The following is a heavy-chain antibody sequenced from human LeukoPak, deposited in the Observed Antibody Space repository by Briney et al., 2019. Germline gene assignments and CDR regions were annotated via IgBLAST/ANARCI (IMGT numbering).Heavy chain of an antibody. V-gene: IGHV4-34*01. Sequence: SETLSLTSAVYGGSFSGYYWSWIRQPPGKGLEWIGEINHSGSTNYNPSLKSRVTISVDTSKNQFSLKLSSVTAADTAVYYCARFRLDWSRLDYWGQGTLVTVSS. CDR3: ARFRLDWSRLDY. CDR1: GGSFSGYY. CDR2: INHSGST. D-gene: IGHD1-1*01. J-gene: IGHJ4*02.